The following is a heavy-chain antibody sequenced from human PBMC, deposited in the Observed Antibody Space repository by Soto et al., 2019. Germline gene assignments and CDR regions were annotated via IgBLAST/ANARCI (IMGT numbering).Heavy chain of an antibody. V-gene: IGHV1-58*01. CDR1: GFTFTSSA. CDR2: IVVGSGNT. J-gene: IGHJ6*02. CDR3: AADRAQPYDSSGYINALTIPNSYYYYGMDV. Sequence: SVKVSCKASGFTFTSSAVQWVRQARGQRLEWIGWIVVGSGNTNYAQKFQERVTITRDMSTSTAYMELSSLRSEDTAVYYCAADRAQPYDSSGYINALTIPNSYYYYGMDVWGHGTTVTVS. D-gene: IGHD3-22*01.